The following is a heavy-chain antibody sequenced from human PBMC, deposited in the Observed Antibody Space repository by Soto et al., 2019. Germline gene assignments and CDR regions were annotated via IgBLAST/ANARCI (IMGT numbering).Heavy chain of an antibody. CDR1: GFTFSSYG. D-gene: IGHD1-20*01. CDR2: ISYDGSNK. V-gene: IGHV3-30*18. CDR3: AKEAITGTWPLGAFDI. Sequence: QVQLVESGGGVVQPGRSLRLSCAASGFTFSSYGMHWVRQAPGKGLEWVAVISYDGSNKYYADSVKGRFTISRDNSKNTLYLQMTSLRAEDTAVYYCAKEAITGTWPLGAFDIWGQGTMVTVSS. J-gene: IGHJ3*02.